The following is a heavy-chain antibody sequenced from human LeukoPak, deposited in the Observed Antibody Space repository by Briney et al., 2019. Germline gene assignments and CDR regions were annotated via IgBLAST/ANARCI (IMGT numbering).Heavy chain of an antibody. D-gene: IGHD6-19*01. CDR2: ISGSGGST. CDR3: AKAPRRRSNGWYGYYFDY. CDR1: GFTFSSYG. Sequence: PGGSLRLSCAASGFTFSSYGMSWVRQAPGKGLEWVSAISGSGGSTYYAASVKGRFTISRDNSNNTLYVQMRSMREEDTAVYYCAKAPRRRSNGWYGYYFDYWGQGTLVTVSS. V-gene: IGHV3-23*01. J-gene: IGHJ4*02.